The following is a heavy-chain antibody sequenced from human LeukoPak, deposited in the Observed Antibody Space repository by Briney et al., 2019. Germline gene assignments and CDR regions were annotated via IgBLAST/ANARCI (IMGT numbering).Heavy chain of an antibody. D-gene: IGHD3-10*01. CDR1: GGSISSGGYS. J-gene: IGHJ5*02. Sequence: SETLSLTCAVSGGSISSGGYSWSWIRQPPGKGLEWIGYIYHSGSTYYNPSLKSRVTISVDRSKNQFSLKLSSVTAADTAVYYCARGGIMVRAPGFDPWGQGTLVTVSS. CDR3: ARGGIMVRAPGFDP. CDR2: IYHSGST. V-gene: IGHV4-30-2*01.